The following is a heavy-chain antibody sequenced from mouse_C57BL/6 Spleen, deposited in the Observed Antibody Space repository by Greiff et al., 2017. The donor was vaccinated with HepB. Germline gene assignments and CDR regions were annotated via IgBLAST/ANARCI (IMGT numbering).Heavy chain of an antibody. CDR3: ARGAQATFFAY. Sequence: EVKLMESGPGLVKPSQSLSLTCSVTGYSITSGYYWNWIRQFPGNKLEWMGYISYDGSNNYNPSLKNRISITRDTSKNQFFLKLNSVTTEDTATYYCARGAQATFFAYWGQGTLVTVSA. D-gene: IGHD3-2*02. V-gene: IGHV3-6*01. J-gene: IGHJ3*01. CDR1: GYSITSGYY. CDR2: ISYDGSN.